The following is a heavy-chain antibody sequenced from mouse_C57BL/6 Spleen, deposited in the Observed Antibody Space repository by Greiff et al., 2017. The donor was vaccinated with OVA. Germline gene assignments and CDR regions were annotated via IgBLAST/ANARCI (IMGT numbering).Heavy chain of an antibody. CDR2: INHDGSST. CDR3: SREDGNYWYFGV. J-gene: IGHJ1*03. Sequence: EVQLVESEGGLVQPGSSMKLSCTASGFTFSDYYMAWVRQVPEKGLEWVANINHDGSSTNYLDTLKSRFTFTRDNAQNILYLQMSSLKSEDTATCCCSREDGNYWYFGVWGTRTTGPGSS. CDR1: GFTFSDYY. D-gene: IGHD2-1*01. V-gene: IGHV5-16*01.